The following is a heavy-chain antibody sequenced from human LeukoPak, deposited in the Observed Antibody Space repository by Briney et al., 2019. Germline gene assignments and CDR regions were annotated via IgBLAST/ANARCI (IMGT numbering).Heavy chain of an antibody. CDR2: IIPIFGTA. Sequence: SVKVSCKASGGTXSSYAISWVRQAPGQGLEWMGGIIPIFGTANYAQKFQGRVTITADESTSTAYMELSSLRSEDTAVYYCARDYSSGWYPDYWGQGTLVTVSS. V-gene: IGHV1-69*01. D-gene: IGHD6-19*01. J-gene: IGHJ4*02. CDR3: ARDYSSGWYPDY. CDR1: GGTXSSYA.